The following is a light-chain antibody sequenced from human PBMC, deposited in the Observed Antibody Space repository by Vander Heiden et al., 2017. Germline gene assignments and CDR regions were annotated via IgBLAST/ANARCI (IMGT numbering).Light chain of an antibody. J-gene: IGKJ2*01. Sequence: VVMTQSPLSLPVTLGQPASISCRSSQSLVYSDGNTYLTWFEQRPGQSPRRLIYKVSNRDSGVPDRFGGSGSGTDFTLEISRVEAEDVGVYYCMQGSHWPTFGQGTKLEIK. V-gene: IGKV2-30*01. CDR3: MQGSHWPT. CDR1: QSLVYSDGNTY. CDR2: KVS.